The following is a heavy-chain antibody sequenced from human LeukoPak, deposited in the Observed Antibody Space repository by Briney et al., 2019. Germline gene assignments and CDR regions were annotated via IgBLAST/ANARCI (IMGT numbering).Heavy chain of an antibody. CDR3: ARDVPSSEYYYDSSGAFDY. J-gene: IGHJ4*02. CDR1: GFTFSSYW. Sequence: PGGSLRLSCAASGFTFSSYWMNWVRQAPGKGLEWVASIKQDGSEKYYVDSVKGRFTISRDNAKNSLYLQMNSLRAEDTAVYYCARDVPSSEYYYDSSGAFDYWGQGTLVTVSS. CDR2: IKQDGSEK. D-gene: IGHD3-22*01. V-gene: IGHV3-7*01.